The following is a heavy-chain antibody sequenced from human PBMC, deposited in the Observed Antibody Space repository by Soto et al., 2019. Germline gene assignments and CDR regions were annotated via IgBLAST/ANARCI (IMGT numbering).Heavy chain of an antibody. V-gene: IGHV1-2*04. Sequence: ASVEVSRKASGYTFTGSYMHWVRQAPGQGLEWMGWINPNSGGTNYAQKFQGWVTMTRDTSISTAYMELSRLRSDDTAVYYCARRNAEGVPAAXGPLEQQSRDYGMDVWGQGTTVTVSS. CDR1: GYTFTGSY. CDR3: ARRNAEGVPAAXGPLEQQSRDYGMDV. J-gene: IGHJ6*02. D-gene: IGHD2-2*01. CDR2: INPNSGGT.